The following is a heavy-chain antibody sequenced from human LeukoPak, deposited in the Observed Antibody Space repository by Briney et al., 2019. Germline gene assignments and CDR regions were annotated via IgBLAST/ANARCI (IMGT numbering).Heavy chain of an antibody. CDR1: GGSFSGYY. CDR2: IYYSGST. Sequence: SETLSLTCAVYGGSFSGYYWSWIRQPPGKGLEWIGYIYYSGSTNYNPSLKSRVTISVDTSKNQFSLKLSSVTAADTAVYYCARAGYSSSWYAAWGQGTLVTVSS. J-gene: IGHJ5*02. CDR3: ARAGYSSSWYAA. D-gene: IGHD6-13*01. V-gene: IGHV4-34*01.